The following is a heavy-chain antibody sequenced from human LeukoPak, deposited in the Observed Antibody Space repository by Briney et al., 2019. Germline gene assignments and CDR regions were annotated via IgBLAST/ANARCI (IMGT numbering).Heavy chain of an antibody. CDR3: ARGNTYYDFWSGYRTTYYYDY. CDR2: IIPIFGTA. J-gene: IGHJ4*02. Sequence: ASVKVSCKASGGTFSSYAISWVRQAPGQGLEWMGGIIPIFGTANYAQKFQGRVTITADESTSTAYMGLSSLRSEDTAVYYCARGNTYYDFWSGYRTTYYYDYWGQGTLVTVSS. D-gene: IGHD3-3*01. CDR1: GGTFSSYA. V-gene: IGHV1-69*13.